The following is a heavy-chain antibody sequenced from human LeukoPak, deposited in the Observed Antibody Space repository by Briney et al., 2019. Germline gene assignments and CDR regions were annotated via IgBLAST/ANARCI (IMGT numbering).Heavy chain of an antibody. CDR1: GFPFSSVG. CDR3: ASETPYSSGFDY. V-gene: IGHV3-7*01. J-gene: IGHJ4*02. Sequence: GGSLRLSCVASGFPFSSVGMNWVRQAPGKGLEWVANIKQDGSEKYYVDSVKGRFTISRDNAKNSLYQQMNSLRAEDTAVYYCASETPYSSGFDYWGQGTLVSVSS. D-gene: IGHD6-19*01. CDR2: IKQDGSEK.